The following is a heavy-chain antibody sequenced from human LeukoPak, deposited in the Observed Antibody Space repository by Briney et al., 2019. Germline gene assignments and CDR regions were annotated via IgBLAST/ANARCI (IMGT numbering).Heavy chain of an antibody. J-gene: IGHJ5*02. CDR3: AKGDTS. CDR1: GLTFSRYD. V-gene: IGHV3-30*02. Sequence: GGSLRLSCAASGLTFSRYDMHWVRHPPPQGLEWVPFIRYEGSNKYYANSVKGRFNISRVNFKSTSYLQMNSLRVEDTAVYYCAKGDTSWGQGTLVTVSS. CDR2: IRYEGSNK. D-gene: IGHD2-21*02.